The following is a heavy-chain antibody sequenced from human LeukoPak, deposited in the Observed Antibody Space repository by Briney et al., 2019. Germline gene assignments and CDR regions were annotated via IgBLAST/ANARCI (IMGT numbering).Heavy chain of an antibody. J-gene: IGHJ4*02. Sequence: SETLSLTCTVSGYSISSGYYWGWIRQPPGKGLEWIGSIYHSGSTYNNPSLKSRVTISVDTSKNQFSLKLSSVTAADTAVYYCARVYYDFWSGYYLITYFDYWGQGTLVTVSS. CDR3: ARVYYDFWSGYYLITYFDY. V-gene: IGHV4-38-2*02. D-gene: IGHD3-3*01. CDR2: IYHSGST. CDR1: GYSISSGYY.